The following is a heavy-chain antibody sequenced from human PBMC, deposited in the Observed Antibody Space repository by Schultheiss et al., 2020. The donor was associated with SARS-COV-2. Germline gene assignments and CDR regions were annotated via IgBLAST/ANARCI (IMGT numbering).Heavy chain of an antibody. V-gene: IGHV3-66*01. CDR3: TLTITREREIDY. D-gene: IGHD5-12*01. Sequence: GGSLRLSCAASGFTFSSNYMNWVRQAPGKGLEWVSVIYSGGSTYYADSVKGRFTISRDNAKNSLYLQMNSLRAEDTAVYYCTLTITREREIDYWGQGTLVTVSS. CDR2: IYSGGST. CDR1: GFTFSSNY. J-gene: IGHJ4*02.